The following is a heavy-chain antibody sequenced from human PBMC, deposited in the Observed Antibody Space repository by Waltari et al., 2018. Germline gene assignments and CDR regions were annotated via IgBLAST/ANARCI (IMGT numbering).Heavy chain of an antibody. J-gene: IGHJ6*01. CDR3: ARDNGMGVTIPMPFYYGMDV. CDR2: INTVKGDT. V-gene: IGHV1-3*04. D-gene: IGHD2-2*01. CDR1: GDMFTRHS. Sequence: QVQFVQSGAEVKKPGASVKVSCKVSGDMFTRHSMHWVRQAPGQWLEWMGWINTVKGDTKYAQKFMNRVTITRDTSASIAYMELSSLTSEDTALYYCARDNGMGVTIPMPFYYGMDVWGQGTTVTVSS.